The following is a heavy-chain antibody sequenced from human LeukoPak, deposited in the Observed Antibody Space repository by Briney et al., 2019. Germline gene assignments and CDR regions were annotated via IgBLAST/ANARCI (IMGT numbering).Heavy chain of an antibody. D-gene: IGHD3-22*01. CDR2: INHSGST. Sequence: GSLRLSCAGSGFMFSDYWMAWIRQPPGKGLEWIGEINHSGSTNYNPSLKSRVTISVDTSKNQFSLKLSSVTAADTAVYYCARGLYYYDSSGYAIWGQGTMVTVSS. CDR1: GFMFSDYW. CDR3: ARGLYYYDSSGYAI. V-gene: IGHV4-34*01. J-gene: IGHJ3*02.